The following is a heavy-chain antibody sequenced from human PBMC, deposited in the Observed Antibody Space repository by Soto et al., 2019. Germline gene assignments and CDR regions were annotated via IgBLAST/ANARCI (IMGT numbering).Heavy chain of an antibody. J-gene: IGHJ5*02. CDR3: ARMYSSGSGWFHP. CDR2: FNSTWGI. Sequence: PTETLALTRFVSGYSITAGGYYCRWIRHHPGKGLEWIGSFNSTWGIRDTPSRRSRVPISGDTSSNQFSMSLTSVTAADTARYYCARMYSSGSGWFHPWGQGTLVA. V-gene: IGHV4-39*07. CDR1: GYSITAGGYY. D-gene: IGHD6-19*01.